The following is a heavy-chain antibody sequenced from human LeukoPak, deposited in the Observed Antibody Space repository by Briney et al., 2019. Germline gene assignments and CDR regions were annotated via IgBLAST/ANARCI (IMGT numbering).Heavy chain of an antibody. Sequence: SETLSLTCTVSGGSISSTNFYWGWIRQPPGKGLEWIGSVHSNGNSYYNPSLKSRVTISVDTSKNQFSLKLSSVTAADTAVYYCARGPSMGRNFDYWGQGTLVTVSS. V-gene: IGHV4-39*07. J-gene: IGHJ4*02. CDR2: VHSNGNS. CDR3: ARGPSMGRNFDY. D-gene: IGHD2/OR15-2a*01. CDR1: GGSISSTNFY.